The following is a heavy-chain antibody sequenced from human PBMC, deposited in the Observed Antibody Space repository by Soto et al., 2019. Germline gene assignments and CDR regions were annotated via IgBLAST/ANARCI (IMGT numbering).Heavy chain of an antibody. D-gene: IGHD7-27*01. CDR2: IYYNGDT. V-gene: IGHV4-31*03. Sequence: PSETLSLTCTVSGGSISSGGYYWSWIRQHPGKGLEWIGYIYYNGDTYYSPSLKSRVSISIDTSKNQFSLRLTSVTAADTAVYYCARSHRDNWGSPDYFDYWGQGTLVTVSS. J-gene: IGHJ4*02. CDR3: ARSHRDNWGSPDYFDY. CDR1: GGSISSGGYY.